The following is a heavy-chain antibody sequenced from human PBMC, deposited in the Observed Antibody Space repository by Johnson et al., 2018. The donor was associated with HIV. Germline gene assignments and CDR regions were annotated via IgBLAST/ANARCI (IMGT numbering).Heavy chain of an antibody. Sequence: VQLVESGGGVVQPGGSLRLSCAASGFTFSSYGMHWVRQAPGKGLEWVAFIRHDGSKKYYADSVKGRFTISRDNSKNTLFLQMNSLRAEDTAVYYCAKEPLVRGLLGLRWAMWG. CDR1: GFTFSSYG. CDR2: IRHDGSKK. CDR3: AKEPLVRGLLGLRWAM. D-gene: IGHD3-10*01. V-gene: IGHV3-30*02. J-gene: IGHJ1*01.